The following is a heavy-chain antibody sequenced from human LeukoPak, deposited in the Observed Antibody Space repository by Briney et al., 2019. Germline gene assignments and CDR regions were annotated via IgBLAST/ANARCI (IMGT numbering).Heavy chain of an antibody. Sequence: PGGSLRLSCAASGFTFSSYGMHWVRQAPGKGLEWVAFIRYDGSNKYYADSVKGRFTISRDNSKNTLYLQMNSLRAEDTAVYYCAKAGPSPYTAMVLYYFDYWGQGTLVTVSS. J-gene: IGHJ4*02. CDR2: IRYDGSNK. D-gene: IGHD5-18*01. V-gene: IGHV3-30*02. CDR1: GFTFSSYG. CDR3: AKAGPSPYTAMVLYYFDY.